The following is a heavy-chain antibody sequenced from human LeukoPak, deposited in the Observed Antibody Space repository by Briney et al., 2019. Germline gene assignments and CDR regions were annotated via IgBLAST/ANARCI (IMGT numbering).Heavy chain of an antibody. CDR3: ARDPYYDFWSGYSIDAFDI. CDR2: IYTSGST. J-gene: IGHJ3*02. D-gene: IGHD3-3*01. CDR1: GGSISSYY. Sequence: SETLSLTCTVSGGSISSYYWSWIRQPAGEGLEWIGRIYTSGSTNYNPSLKSRVTMSVDTSKNRFSLKLSSVTAADTAVYYCARDPYYDFWSGYSIDAFDIWGQGTMVTVSS. V-gene: IGHV4-4*07.